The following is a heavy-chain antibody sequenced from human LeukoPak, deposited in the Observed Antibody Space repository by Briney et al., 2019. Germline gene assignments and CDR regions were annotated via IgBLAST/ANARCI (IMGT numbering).Heavy chain of an antibody. J-gene: IGHJ6*02. CDR1: GGSISSSNW. CDR2: IYHSGST. Sequence: SGTLSLTCAVSGGSISSSNWWSWVGQPPGKGLEWIGEIYHSGSTNYNPSLKSRVTISVDKSKNQFSLKLSSVTAADTAVYYCARDNQGYYYGSGSYSPFYGMDVWGQGTTVTVSS. V-gene: IGHV4-4*02. CDR3: ARDNQGYYYGSGSYSPFYGMDV. D-gene: IGHD3-10*01.